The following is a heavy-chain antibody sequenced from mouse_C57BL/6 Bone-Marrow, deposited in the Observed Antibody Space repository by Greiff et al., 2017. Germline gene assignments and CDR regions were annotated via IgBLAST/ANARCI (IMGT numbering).Heavy chain of an antibody. V-gene: IGHV1-72*01. Sequence: QVQLQQPGAELVKPGASVKLSCKASGYTFTSYWMPWVKQRPGRGLEWIGGIDPSSGGTKYNEKFKSKATLTVDKPSSTAYMQLSSLTSEDAAVYYCARSNYYGPYFDYWGQGTTLTVSS. CDR1: GYTFTSYW. J-gene: IGHJ2*01. D-gene: IGHD2-1*01. CDR3: ARSNYYGPYFDY. CDR2: IDPSSGGT.